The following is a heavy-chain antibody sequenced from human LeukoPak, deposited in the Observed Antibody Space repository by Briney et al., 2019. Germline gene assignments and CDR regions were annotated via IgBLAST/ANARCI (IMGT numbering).Heavy chain of an antibody. D-gene: IGHD6-6*01. V-gene: IGHV3-9*01. CDR3: AKDIAARPSHFDY. CDR2: ISWNSGSI. Sequence: PGRSLRLSCAASGFTFDDYAMHWVRQAPGKGLEWVSGISWNSGSIGYADSVKGRFTISRDNAKNSLYLQMNSLRAEDTALYYCAKDIAARPSHFDYWGQGTLVTVSS. CDR1: GFTFDDYA. J-gene: IGHJ4*02.